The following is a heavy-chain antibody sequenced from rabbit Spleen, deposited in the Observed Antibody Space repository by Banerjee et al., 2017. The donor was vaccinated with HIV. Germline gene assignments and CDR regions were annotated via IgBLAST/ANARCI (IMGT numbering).Heavy chain of an antibody. CDR1: AFSSINSGY. CDR2: IYAGGRGNP. D-gene: IGHD2-1*01. J-gene: IGHJ4*01. Sequence: QSLVESAGDLVMTAAALILTSRASAFSSINSGYMWCVRQAPGKGLEWIACIYAGGRGNPYAANAREGLIIITNTSTTTVMLQMSRPAAADATYYCGAEDDGGIARDFNLWGPGTLVTVS. CDR3: AEDDGGIARDFNL. V-gene: IGHV1S40*01.